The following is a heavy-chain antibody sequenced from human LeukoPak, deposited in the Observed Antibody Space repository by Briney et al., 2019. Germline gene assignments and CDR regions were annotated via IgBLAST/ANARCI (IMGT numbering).Heavy chain of an antibody. V-gene: IGHV3-30-3*01. D-gene: IGHD6-19*01. Sequence: PGGSLRLSCAASGFTFSSCAMHWVRQAPGKGLEWVAVMSYDGNNEYYADSVKGRFTISRDNSKNTLYLQMNSLRAEDTALYYCAKAGIGVVGYFDYWGQGTLVTVSS. CDR3: AKAGIGVVGYFDY. CDR2: MSYDGNNE. J-gene: IGHJ4*02. CDR1: GFTFSSCA.